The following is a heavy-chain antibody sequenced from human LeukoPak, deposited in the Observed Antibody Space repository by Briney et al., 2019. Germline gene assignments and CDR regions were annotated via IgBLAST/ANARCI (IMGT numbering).Heavy chain of an antibody. CDR2: ISAYNGNT. Sequence: ASVKVSCKASGYTFTSYAMHWVRQAPGQRLEWMGWISAYNGNTNYAQKLQGRVTMTTDTSTSTAYMELRSLRSDDTAVYYCARALGSVVVMGMDAFDIWGQGTMVTVSS. D-gene: IGHD3-22*01. V-gene: IGHV1-18*01. CDR1: GYTFTSYA. CDR3: ARALGSVVVMGMDAFDI. J-gene: IGHJ3*02.